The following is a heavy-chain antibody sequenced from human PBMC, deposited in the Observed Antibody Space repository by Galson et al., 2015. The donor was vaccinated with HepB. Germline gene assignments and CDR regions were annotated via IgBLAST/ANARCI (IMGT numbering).Heavy chain of an antibody. CDR3: ARDFSARLVDVDWLNA. Sequence: SVKVSCKASGYTFTSFGISWLRQAPGQGPEWMGWISGYNSNTKYSQKFQGRVTMTTDTSTRIAYMELRSLTYDDTAIYYCARDFSARLVDVDWLNAWGQGTLVTVSS. CDR1: GYTFTSFG. CDR2: ISGYNSNT. V-gene: IGHV1-18*01. J-gene: IGHJ5*02. D-gene: IGHD2-2*01.